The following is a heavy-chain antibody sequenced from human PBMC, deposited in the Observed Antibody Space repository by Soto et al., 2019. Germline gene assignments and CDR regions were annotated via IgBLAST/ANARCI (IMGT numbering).Heavy chain of an antibody. J-gene: IGHJ4*02. V-gene: IGHV4-39*01. CDR2: IFYVGNT. CDR1: DGSITSSNNF. CDR3: ASRYYFDYGGYYHTFES. D-gene: IGHD3-22*01. Sequence: SETLSLTGTVCDGSITSSNNFWGWIRQPPGKGPEWIGTIFYVGNTYYNPSLKSRVTMSVDTFKNQFSLRLSSVTAADTAVYFWASRYYFDYGGYYHTFESSGRGTLVVVCS.